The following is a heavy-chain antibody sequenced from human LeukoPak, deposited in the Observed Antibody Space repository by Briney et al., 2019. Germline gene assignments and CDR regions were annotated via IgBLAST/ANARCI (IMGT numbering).Heavy chain of an antibody. CDR3: ARDNHPSYENPWFDP. D-gene: IGHD5-18*01. J-gene: IGHJ5*02. V-gene: IGHV1-3*01. CDR1: GYTFTSYA. CDR2: INAGNGNT. Sequence: ASVKVSCKASGYTFTSYAMHWVRQAPGQRLEWMGWINAGNGNTKYSQKFQGRVTITRDTSTSTVYVELSSLRSEDTAVYYCARDNHPSYENPWFDPWGQGTLVTVSS.